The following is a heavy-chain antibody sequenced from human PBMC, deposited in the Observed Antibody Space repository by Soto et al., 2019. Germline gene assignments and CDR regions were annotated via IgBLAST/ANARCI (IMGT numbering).Heavy chain of an antibody. CDR2: IYYSGST. CDR1: GGSITSSSYY. V-gene: IGHV4-39*01. D-gene: IGHD3-22*01. Sequence: SETLSLTCTVSGGSITSSSYYWGWIRQPPGKGLEWVGNIYYSGSTYYNPSLKSRVTISVDTSKNQFSLKLSSVTAADTAVYYCMLGSGWKDFDYWGQGTLVX. CDR3: MLGSGWKDFDY. J-gene: IGHJ4*02.